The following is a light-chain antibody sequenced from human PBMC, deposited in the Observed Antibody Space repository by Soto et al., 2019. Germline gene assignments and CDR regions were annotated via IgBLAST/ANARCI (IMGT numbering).Light chain of an antibody. V-gene: IGLV2-11*01. CDR2: DVS. CDR1: SSDVGGYNY. Sequence: QSVLTQPRSVSGSPGQSVTISCTGTSSDVGGYNYVSWYQQHPGKAPKLMIYDVSTRPSGVPDRFSGSKSGNTASLTISGFQAEDEADYYCCSYAGSYTYVFGTGTKLTVL. J-gene: IGLJ1*01. CDR3: CSYAGSYTYV.